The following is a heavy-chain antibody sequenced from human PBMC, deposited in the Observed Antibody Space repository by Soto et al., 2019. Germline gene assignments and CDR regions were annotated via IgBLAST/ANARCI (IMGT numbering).Heavy chain of an antibody. D-gene: IGHD3-3*01. Sequence: QLQLQESGSGLVKPSQTLSLTCAVSGVSISSDGYSWSWIRQPPGKGLEWIGFIYQSGSTYYNPSLKRRGTMSVDRSKNQFSLQLTSVTAADTAVYYCARAYYDFWTSFHYGMDVWGQGTTVTVSS. CDR2: IYQSGST. CDR1: GVSISSDGYS. V-gene: IGHV4-30-2*01. J-gene: IGHJ6*02. CDR3: ARAYYDFWTSFHYGMDV.